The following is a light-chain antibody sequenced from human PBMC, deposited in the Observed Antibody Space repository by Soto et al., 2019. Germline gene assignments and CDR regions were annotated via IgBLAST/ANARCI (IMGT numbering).Light chain of an antibody. CDR3: NSFAGSNGRI. CDR1: SSDVGAYNY. V-gene: IGLV2-8*01. J-gene: IGLJ2*01. CDR2: EVT. Sequence: QSALTQPPSASGSPGQSVTISGTGTSSDVGAYNYVSWYQQHPGKAPKLMIYEVTKRPSGVPDRFSGSKSGNTASLTVSGLQAEDEADYYCNSFAGSNGRIFGGGTKLTVL.